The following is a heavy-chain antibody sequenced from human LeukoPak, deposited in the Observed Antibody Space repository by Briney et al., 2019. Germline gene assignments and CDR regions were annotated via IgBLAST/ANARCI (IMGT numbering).Heavy chain of an antibody. Sequence: PGGPLRLPCAASGFTFSNYGMHWVRQAPGEGLEWLAFMRYDGSNTHYADSVKGRFTISRDNPKNTLFLQMNSLRSEDTALYYCANGPHYNILSGFYKVRSHLDYWGQGTLVTVSS. CDR1: GFTFSNYG. D-gene: IGHD3-9*01. V-gene: IGHV3-30*02. CDR2: MRYDGSNT. CDR3: ANGPHYNILSGFYKVRSHLDY. J-gene: IGHJ4*02.